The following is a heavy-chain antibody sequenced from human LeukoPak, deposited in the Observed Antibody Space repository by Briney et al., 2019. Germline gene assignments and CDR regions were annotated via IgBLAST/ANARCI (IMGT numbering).Heavy chain of an antibody. V-gene: IGHV4-39*01. CDR1: GGSISSSGSISSDDYY. CDR3: ARHPNYDWFDP. J-gene: IGHJ5*02. D-gene: IGHD3-3*01. CDR2: IYYSGRT. Sequence: SETLSLTCTVSGGSISSSGSISSDDYYWGWIRQPPGKGLEWIGTIYYSGRTFYNPSLKSRVTISVDTSKNQFSLKVSPVTAADTAIYYCARHPNYDWFDPWGQGTLVTVSS.